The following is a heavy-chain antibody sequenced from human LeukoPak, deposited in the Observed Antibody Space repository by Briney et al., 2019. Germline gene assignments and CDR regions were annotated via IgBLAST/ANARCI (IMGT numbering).Heavy chain of an antibody. CDR2: ISGSGDST. D-gene: IGHD5-12*01. Sequence: GRSLRLSCAASGFTFSSYAMRWVRQAPGKELEWVSVISGSGDSTYYADSVEGRCTISRDNSKDALYLQMNSLRAEDTAVYYCARVGYSGYDYDYWGQGTLVTVSS. CDR3: ARVGYSGYDYDY. V-gene: IGHV3-23*01. CDR1: GFTFSSYA. J-gene: IGHJ4*02.